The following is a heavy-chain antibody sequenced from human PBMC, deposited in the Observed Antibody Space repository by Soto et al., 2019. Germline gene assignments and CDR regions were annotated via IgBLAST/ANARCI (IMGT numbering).Heavy chain of an antibody. CDR3: ARDSPYDFWSGYPIYYYYYMDV. CDR2: IWYDGSNK. CDR1: GFTFSSYG. D-gene: IGHD3-3*01. V-gene: IGHV3-33*01. J-gene: IGHJ6*03. Sequence: GGSLRLSCAASGFTFSSYGMHWVRQAPGKGLEWVAVIWYDGSNKYYADSVKGRFTISRDNSKNTLYLQMNSLRAEDTAVYYCARDSPYDFWSGYPIYYYYYMDVWGKGTTVTVSS.